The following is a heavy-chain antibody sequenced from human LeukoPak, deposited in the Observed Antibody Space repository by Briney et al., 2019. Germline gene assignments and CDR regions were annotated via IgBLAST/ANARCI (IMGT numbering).Heavy chain of an antibody. CDR3: ARAEMVYYYDSSGPCDY. D-gene: IGHD3-22*01. Sequence: ASVKVSCKASGYTFTGYYMHWVRQAPGQGLEWMGWINPNSGGTNYAQKFQGRVTMTRDTSIGTAYMELSRLRSDDTAVYYCARAEMVYYYDSSGPCDYWGQGTLVTVSS. CDR1: GYTFTGYY. V-gene: IGHV1-2*02. J-gene: IGHJ4*02. CDR2: INPNSGGT.